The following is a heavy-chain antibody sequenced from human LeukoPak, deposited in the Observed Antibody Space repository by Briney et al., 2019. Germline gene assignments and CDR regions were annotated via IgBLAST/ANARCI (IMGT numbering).Heavy chain of an antibody. D-gene: IGHD6-25*01. V-gene: IGHV6-1*01. CDR3: ARGRASAFDV. Sequence: SQTLSLTCAISGDSVSTSGGNWVRQSPSRGLEWLGRTYYTSKWNTDYAVSVKSRIVVNPDTSKNQFSLQLNSVTSEDTAVYYSARGRASAFDVWGQGTMVTVSS. CDR1: GDSVSTSGG. CDR2: TYYTSKWNT. J-gene: IGHJ3*01.